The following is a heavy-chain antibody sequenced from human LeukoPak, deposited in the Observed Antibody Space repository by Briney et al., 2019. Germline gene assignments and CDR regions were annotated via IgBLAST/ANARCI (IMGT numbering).Heavy chain of an antibody. V-gene: IGHV5-51*01. CDR2: IYPGDSDT. CDR1: GYSFKTYW. CDR3: ARPNGRQLWSWYFDY. D-gene: IGHD5-18*01. Sequence: GESLKISCQGSGYSFKTYWIGWVRQMPGKGLEWMGIIYPGDSDTTYSPSFQGQVTISADKSTSTAYVQWSSLKASDTDTYYCARPNGRQLWSWYFDYWGQGTLVTVSS. J-gene: IGHJ4*02.